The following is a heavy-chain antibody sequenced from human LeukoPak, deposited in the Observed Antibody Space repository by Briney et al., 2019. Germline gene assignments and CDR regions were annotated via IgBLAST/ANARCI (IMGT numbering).Heavy chain of an antibody. Sequence: PSQTLSLTCTVSGGSISSGGYYWSWIRQHPGKGLEWIGYIYYSGSTYYNPSLKSRVTISVDTSKNQFSLKLSSVTAADTAVYYCARGVYDYVWGSYRYYFDYWGQGTLVTVSS. CDR2: IYYSGST. J-gene: IGHJ4*02. CDR1: GGSISSGGYY. CDR3: ARGVYDYVWGSYRYYFDY. V-gene: IGHV4-31*03. D-gene: IGHD3-16*02.